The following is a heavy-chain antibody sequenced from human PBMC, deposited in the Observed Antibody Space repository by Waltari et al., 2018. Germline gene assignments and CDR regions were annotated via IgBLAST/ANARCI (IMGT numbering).Heavy chain of an antibody. J-gene: IGHJ6*02. Sequence: QVQLVESGGGVVQPGRSLRLPWAASEFTFSSYPLHWVRQAPGKGLEWVAVISYNERNIYYVDSVKGRFTISRDNSKKMLYLQMNSLRGEDTAVYYCARDYCDRTYCHGMDVWGQGTTVTVSS. V-gene: IGHV3-30*04. D-gene: IGHD3-22*01. CDR2: ISYNERNI. CDR1: EFTFSSYP. CDR3: ARDYCDRTYCHGMDV.